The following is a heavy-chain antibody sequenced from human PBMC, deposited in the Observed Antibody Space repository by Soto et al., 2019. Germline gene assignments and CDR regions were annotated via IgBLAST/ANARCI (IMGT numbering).Heavy chain of an antibody. J-gene: IGHJ5*02. CDR3: ARQMTTGWLNWFDP. CDR2: IFSNDEK. V-gene: IGHV2-26*01. D-gene: IGHD4-17*01. CDR1: GFSLSNARMG. Sequence: QVTLKESGPVLVKPTETLTLTCTVSGFSLSNARMGVSWIRQPPGKALEWLAHIFSNDEKSYSTSLKSRLTISKDTSKSQVVLTMTNMDPVDTATYYCARQMTTGWLNWFDPWGPGTLVTVSS.